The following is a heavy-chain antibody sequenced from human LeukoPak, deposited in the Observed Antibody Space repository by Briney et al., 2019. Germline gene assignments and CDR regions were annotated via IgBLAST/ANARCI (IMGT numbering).Heavy chain of an antibody. CDR2: INHSGST. Sequence: SETLSLTCAVYGGSFSGYYWSWIRQPPGKGLEWIGEINHSGSTNYNPSLKSRVTISVDTSKNQFSLKLSSVTAADTAVYYCARLSGRGSTRYAFGIWGQGTMVTVSS. V-gene: IGHV4-34*01. J-gene: IGHJ3*02. CDR3: ARLSGRGSTRYAFGI. D-gene: IGHD3-10*01. CDR1: GGSFSGYY.